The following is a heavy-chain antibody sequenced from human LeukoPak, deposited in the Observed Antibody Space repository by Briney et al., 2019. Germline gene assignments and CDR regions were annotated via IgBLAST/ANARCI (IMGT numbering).Heavy chain of an antibody. J-gene: IGHJ6*03. V-gene: IGHV3-30*03. CDR1: GFTFSSYG. CDR3: ARPHLSYGDIRDYYYYYMDV. D-gene: IGHD4-17*01. CDR2: ISYDGSNK. Sequence: GGSLRLTCAASGFTFSSYGMSWVRQAPGKGLEWVAVISYDGSNKYYADSVKGRFTISRDISKNTVYLQMNSLRAEDTAVYYCARPHLSYGDIRDYYYYYMDVWGKGTTVTVSS.